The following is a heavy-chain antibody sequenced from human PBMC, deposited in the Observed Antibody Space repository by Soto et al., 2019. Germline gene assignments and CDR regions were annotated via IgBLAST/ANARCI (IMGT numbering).Heavy chain of an antibody. CDR2: INSDGSST. J-gene: IGHJ3*02. Sequence: GGSLRLSCAASGFTFSSYWMHWVRQAPGKGLVWVSRINSDGSSTSYADSVKGRFTISRDNAKNTLYLQMNSLRAEDTAVYYCASCGTVTSHDAFDIWGQGTMVTVSS. V-gene: IGHV3-74*01. D-gene: IGHD4-17*01. CDR3: ASCGTVTSHDAFDI. CDR1: GFTFSSYW.